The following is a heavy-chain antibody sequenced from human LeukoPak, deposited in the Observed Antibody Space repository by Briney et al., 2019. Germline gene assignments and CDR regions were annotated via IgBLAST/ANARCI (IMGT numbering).Heavy chain of an antibody. CDR1: GGSISSGSYY. Sequence: SETLSLTCTVSGGSISSGSYYWSWIRQPAGKGLEWIGRIYSSGSTNYNPSLKSRVTISLDTSKNQFSLRLTSVTAADTAVYYCARTYGDYRFDYWGQGTLVTVSS. CDR3: ARTYGDYRFDY. CDR2: IYSSGST. D-gene: IGHD4-17*01. V-gene: IGHV4-61*02. J-gene: IGHJ4*02.